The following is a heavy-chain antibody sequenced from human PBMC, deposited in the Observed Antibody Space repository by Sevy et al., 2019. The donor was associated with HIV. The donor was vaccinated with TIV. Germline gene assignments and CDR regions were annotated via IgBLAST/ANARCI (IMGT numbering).Heavy chain of an antibody. V-gene: IGHV3-7*01. CDR3: ARAQQVTMLVVIGGLYFDF. CDR2: IKQDMSEK. D-gene: IGHD3-22*01. Sequence: GGSLRLSCAASGFTFSSYWMTWVRQAPGKGLEWVANIKQDMSEKYYADSVKGRFTISRDNARNSLYLQMESLRAEDTGVYYCARAQQVTMLVVIGGLYFDFWGQGTLVTVSS. J-gene: IGHJ4*02. CDR1: GFTFSSYW.